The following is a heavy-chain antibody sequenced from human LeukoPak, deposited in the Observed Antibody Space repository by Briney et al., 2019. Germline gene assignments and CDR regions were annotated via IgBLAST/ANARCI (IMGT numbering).Heavy chain of an antibody. D-gene: IGHD3-22*01. CDR2: ISGNGGST. Sequence: GGSLRLSCAASGFTFSTYAMSWVREAPGKGLEWVSTISGNGGSTYYADSVKGRFTISRDNSKNTLYLQMNSQRAEDTAVYYCAKDPYYYDSSGYYYYFDYWGQGTLVTVSS. CDR1: GFTFSTYA. J-gene: IGHJ4*02. CDR3: AKDPYYYDSSGYYYYFDY. V-gene: IGHV3-23*01.